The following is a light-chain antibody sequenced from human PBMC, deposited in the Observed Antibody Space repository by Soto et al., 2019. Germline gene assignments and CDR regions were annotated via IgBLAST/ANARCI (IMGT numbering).Light chain of an antibody. V-gene: IGKV3-15*01. CDR3: QQYNNWPHT. CDR1: QSDTSK. CDR2: ATS. J-gene: IGKJ2*01. Sequence: EIVMTQSPVTQSLSPGERATLSCRASQSDTSKLAWFQQKPGQAPRLLIYATSTRATGVPARFSGSGSGTEFTLTISSLQSEDFAVYSCQQYNNWPHTFGQGTKLEIK.